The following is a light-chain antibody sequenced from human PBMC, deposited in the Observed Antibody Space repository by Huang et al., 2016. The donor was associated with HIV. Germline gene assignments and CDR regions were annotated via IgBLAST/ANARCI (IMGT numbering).Light chain of an antibody. CDR2: GAS. Sequence: EIVMTQSPATLSVSPGERATLSCRANQGVSNNIAWYQQKPGQTPRRLIHGASTRATGIAAKFSGRGSGTDFTLTITSLQPEDSAVYYCQHYNNWPPWTFGPGTQVEI. J-gene: IGKJ1*01. V-gene: IGKV3D-15*01. CDR3: QHYNNWPPWT. CDR1: QGVSNN.